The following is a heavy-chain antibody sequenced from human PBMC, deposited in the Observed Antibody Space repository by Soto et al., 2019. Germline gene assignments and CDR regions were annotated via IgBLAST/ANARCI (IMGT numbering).Heavy chain of an antibody. CDR2: IKSKIDGGTT. D-gene: IGHD3-22*01. V-gene: IGHV3-15*07. Sequence: EVQLVESGGGWVKPGGSLRLSCAASGFIFSNAWMNWVRQAPGKGLEWVGRIKSKIDGGTTDYAAPVKGRFTISRDDSRNTVHLQMNSLKTEDTAVYHCTTDHPYVYDGSCYDHWGQGTLITVSS. CDR1: GFIFSNAW. CDR3: TTDHPYVYDGSCYDH. J-gene: IGHJ4*02.